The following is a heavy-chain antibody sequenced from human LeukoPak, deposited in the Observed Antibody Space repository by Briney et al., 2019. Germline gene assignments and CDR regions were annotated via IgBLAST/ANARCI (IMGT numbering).Heavy chain of an antibody. CDR1: GGTFSRYA. CDR2: IIPIFGTA. CDR3: ARSPGGDPRGRLDH. D-gene: IGHD3-16*01. J-gene: IGHJ4*02. Sequence: RASVKVSCKASGGTFSRYAISWVRQAPGQGPEWMGGIIPIFGTANYAQKFQGRVTITADESTSTAYMEMSSLRSEDTAVYYCARSPGGDPRGRLDHWGQGTLVTVSS. V-gene: IGHV1-69*13.